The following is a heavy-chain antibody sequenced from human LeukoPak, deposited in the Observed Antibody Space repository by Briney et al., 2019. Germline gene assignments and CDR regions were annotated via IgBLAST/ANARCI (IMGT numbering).Heavy chain of an antibody. CDR2: IWYDGSIK. D-gene: IGHD6-6*01. V-gene: IGHV3-33*01. CDR1: GFTFNHYA. CDR3: ARWGSSSDLDY. J-gene: IGHJ4*02. Sequence: PGKSLRLSCAAPGFTFNHYAMHWVRQAPGKGLEWVAVIWYDGSIKYYADSVKGRFTLSRDNSKNTVYLQMNSLRVEDTAVYYCARWGSSSDLDYWGQGTLVTVSS.